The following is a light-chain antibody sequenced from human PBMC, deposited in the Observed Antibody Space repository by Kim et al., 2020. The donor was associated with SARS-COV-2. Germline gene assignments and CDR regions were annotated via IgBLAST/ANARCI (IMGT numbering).Light chain of an antibody. J-gene: IGLJ3*02. Sequence: QSITVSCTGTSSDVGGYDYVSWYQQHPGKAPKLMIYAVTKRPSGVSNRFTGSKSGNTASLTISGLQAEDEADYYCSSYTPSSTWVFGGGTQLTVL. CDR2: AVT. V-gene: IGLV2-14*03. CDR1: SSDVGGYDY. CDR3: SSYTPSSTWV.